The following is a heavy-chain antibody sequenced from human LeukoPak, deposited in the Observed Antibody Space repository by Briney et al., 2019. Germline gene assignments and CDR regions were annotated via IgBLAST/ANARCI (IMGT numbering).Heavy chain of an antibody. CDR1: GGTFSSYA. CDR2: IIPIFGTA. V-gene: IGHV1-69*13. J-gene: IGHJ4*02. Sequence: SVKVSCKASGGTFSSYAISWVRQAPGQGLEWMGGIIPIFGTANYAQKFQGRVTITADESTSTAYMELSSLRSEDTAVYYCARMYCSSTRCSRSRVVPPYFDYWGQGTLVTVSS. CDR3: ARMYCSSTRCSRSRVVPPYFDY. D-gene: IGHD2-2*01.